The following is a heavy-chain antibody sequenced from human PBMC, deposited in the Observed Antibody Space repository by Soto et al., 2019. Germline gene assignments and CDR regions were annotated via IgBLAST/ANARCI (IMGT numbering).Heavy chain of an antibody. CDR2: IKHDGSEK. J-gene: IGHJ4*02. CDR1: GFTFSNYW. Sequence: EVHLVESGGGLVQPGGSLRLSCAASGFTFSNYWMSWVRQAPGKGLEWVANIKHDGSEKYYVDSVKGRFTISRDNGKNSLYLQMNSLRAEDTAVYYCARDEGGGWYLDTYWGQGTLVTVSS. D-gene: IGHD6-19*01. V-gene: IGHV3-7*01. CDR3: ARDEGGGWYLDTY.